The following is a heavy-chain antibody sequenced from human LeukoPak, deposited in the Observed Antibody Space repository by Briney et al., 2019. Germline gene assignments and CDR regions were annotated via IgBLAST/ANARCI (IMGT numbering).Heavy chain of an antibody. V-gene: IGHV4-4*07. D-gene: IGHD3-10*01. CDR3: ARGPFTMLRGADNWSDP. J-gene: IGHJ5*02. CDR2: IYTSGST. Sequence: PSETLSLTCTVSGGSISSYYWSWIRQPAGKGLEWIGRIYTSGSTNYNPSLKSRVTMSVDTSKNQFSLKLSSVTAADTAVYYCARGPFTMLRGADNWSDPWGQGTLVTVSS. CDR1: GGSISSYY.